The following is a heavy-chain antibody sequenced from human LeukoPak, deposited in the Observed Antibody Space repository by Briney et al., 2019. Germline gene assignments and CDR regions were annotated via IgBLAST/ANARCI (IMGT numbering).Heavy chain of an antibody. V-gene: IGHV4-39*07. CDR3: ARGYLFWSGPRVGPGIDY. CDR1: GGFINSGGYY. CDR2: VNHSGST. D-gene: IGHD3-3*01. J-gene: IGHJ4*02. Sequence: KTSETLSLTCTVSGGFINSGGYYWGWIRQPPGKGLEWIGEVNHSGSTNYNPSLKSRVTISVDTSKNQFSLKLSSVTAADTAVYYCARGYLFWSGPRVGPGIDYWGQGTLVTVSS.